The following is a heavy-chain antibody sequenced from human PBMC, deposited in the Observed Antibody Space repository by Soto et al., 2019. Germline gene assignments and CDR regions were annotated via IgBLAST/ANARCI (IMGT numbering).Heavy chain of an antibody. J-gene: IGHJ4*02. CDR1: GGNFNSHA. Sequence: QVQLVQSGAEVKKPGSSVKVSCKASGGNFNSHAINWVRQAPGQGLEWMGGFIPVLGTANYAQKLQGRVTITADRSKTTAYMELTSLISEDTAVYYCARGAFGGGYYANFDHWGQGTLVTVSS. V-gene: IGHV1-69*06. CDR2: FIPVLGTA. CDR3: ARGAFGGGYYANFDH. D-gene: IGHD3-3*01.